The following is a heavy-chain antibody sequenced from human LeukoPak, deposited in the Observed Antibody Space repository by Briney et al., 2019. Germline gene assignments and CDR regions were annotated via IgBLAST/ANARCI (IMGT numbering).Heavy chain of an antibody. Sequence: PGGSLRLSCAASGFTFSSYAMSWVRQAPGKELEWVSAISGSGGSTYYADSVKGRFTISRDNSKNTLYLQMNSLRAEDTAVYYCAKISEDYYGSGARWFDPWGQGTLVTVSS. CDR3: AKISEDYYGSGARWFDP. D-gene: IGHD3-10*01. V-gene: IGHV3-23*01. CDR2: ISGSGGST. J-gene: IGHJ5*02. CDR1: GFTFSSYA.